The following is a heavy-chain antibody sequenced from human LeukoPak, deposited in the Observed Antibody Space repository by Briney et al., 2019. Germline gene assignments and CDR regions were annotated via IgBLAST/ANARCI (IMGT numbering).Heavy chain of an antibody. CDR2: IIPILGIA. CDR1: GGTFSSYA. CDR3: ASSGSTIYDCSGGSCYSMGV. V-gene: IGHV1-69*04. J-gene: IGHJ6*02. Sequence: SVKVSCKASGGTFSSYAISWVRQAPGQGLEWMGRIIPILGIANYAQKFQGRVTITADKSTSTAYMELSSLRSEDTAVYYCASSGSTIYDCSGGSCYSMGVWGQGTTVTVSS. D-gene: IGHD2-15*01.